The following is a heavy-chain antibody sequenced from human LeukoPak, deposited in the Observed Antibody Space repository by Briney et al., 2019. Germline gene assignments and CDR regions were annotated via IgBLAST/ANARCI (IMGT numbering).Heavy chain of an antibody. D-gene: IGHD1-26*01. CDR3: AKVSGSYGGLSFDY. V-gene: IGHV3-9*01. CDR1: GFTFDDYA. J-gene: IGHJ4*02. Sequence: PGGSLRLSCAASGFTFDDYAMHWVRQAPGKGLEWVSGISWNSGSIGYADSVKGRFTISRDNAKNSPYLQMNSLRAEDTALYYCAKVSGSYGGLSFDYWGQGTLVTVSS. CDR2: ISWNSGSI.